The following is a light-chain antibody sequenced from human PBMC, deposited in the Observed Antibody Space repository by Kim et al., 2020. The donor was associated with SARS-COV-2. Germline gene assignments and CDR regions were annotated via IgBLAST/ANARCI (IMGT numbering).Light chain of an antibody. J-gene: IGLJ3*02. Sequence: GQTVRITCQGDSLRTYYTTWYQQKPAQAPLLVVYCADIRPSGVPDRFSACSSGNTASLTISAAQAEDEADDYCSSRDTSGHIVVFGGGTQLTVL. CDR1: SLRTYY. CDR3: SSRDTSGHIVV. V-gene: IGLV3-19*01. CDR2: CAD.